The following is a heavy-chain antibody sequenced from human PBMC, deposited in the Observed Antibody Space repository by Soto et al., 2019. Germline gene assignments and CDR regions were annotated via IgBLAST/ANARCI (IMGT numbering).Heavy chain of an antibody. CDR3: ASGTLSTRAAPDS. J-gene: IGHJ4*02. Sequence: SETLSLTCTVSGDSVTSINFYWSWIRQSPGKTLEWIGSIHYTGNTNYNPSLKSRVTISVDTSKNHFSLKFNSLTAADTAVYYCASGTLSTRAAPDSWGQG. CDR2: IHYTGNT. CDR1: GDSVTSINFY. V-gene: IGHV4-61*03. D-gene: IGHD6-13*01.